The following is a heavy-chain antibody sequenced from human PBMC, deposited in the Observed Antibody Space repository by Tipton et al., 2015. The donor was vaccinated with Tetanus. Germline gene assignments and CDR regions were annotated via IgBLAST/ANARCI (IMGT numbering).Heavy chain of an antibody. J-gene: IGHJ6*02. CDR2: ISSNGGST. CDR1: GFTFSRYA. CDR3: AKSHVGMPSDYYYYGMDV. Sequence: SLGLSCAASGFTFSRYAMHWVRQAPGKGLEYVSAISSNGGSTYYANSVKGRFTIPRDNSKNTLYLQMNSLRAEDTAVYYCAKSHVGMPSDYYYYGMDVWGQGTTVTVSS. D-gene: IGHD2-2*01. V-gene: IGHV3-64*01.